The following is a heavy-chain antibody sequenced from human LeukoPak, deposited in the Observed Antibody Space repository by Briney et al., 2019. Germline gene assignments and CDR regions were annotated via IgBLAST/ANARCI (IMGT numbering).Heavy chain of an antibody. Sequence: GGSLRLSCAASGFTFSRYAMHWVRQAPGKGLEWVAVISYDGSNEYYAYSVKGRFTISRDSSENTLYLQMNSLRVEDTAVYYCARVGYYSSGPFSYFDYWGQGTLVTVSS. J-gene: IGHJ4*02. V-gene: IGHV3-30-3*01. CDR1: GFTFSRYA. CDR2: ISYDGSNE. D-gene: IGHD3-10*01. CDR3: ARVGYYSSGPFSYFDY.